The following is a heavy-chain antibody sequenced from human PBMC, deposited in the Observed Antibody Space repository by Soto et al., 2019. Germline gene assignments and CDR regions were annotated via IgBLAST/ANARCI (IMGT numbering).Heavy chain of an antibody. CDR3: ARDRYSGSYSVPRFGY. D-gene: IGHD1-26*01. CDR2: INHSGST. V-gene: IGHV4-34*01. J-gene: IGHJ4*02. CDR1: GGSIRGYY. Sequence: SQTQSLTCTVYGGSIRGYYWRWIRQPPGKGLEWIGEINHSGSTNYNPSLKSRVTISVDTSKNQFSLKLSSVTAADTAVYYCARDRYSGSYSVPRFGYWGQGTPVTVSS.